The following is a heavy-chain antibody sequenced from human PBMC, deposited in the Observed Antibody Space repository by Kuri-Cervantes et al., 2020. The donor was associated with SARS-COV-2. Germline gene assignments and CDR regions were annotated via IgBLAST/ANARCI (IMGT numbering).Heavy chain of an antibody. V-gene: IGHV4-34*01. CDR2: INHSGGT. CDR3: ARARSSIGVVRGAMYYFWHMDV. Sequence: GSLRLSCAVYGGSFSNYNWNWIRQSPGKGLEWIAEINHSGGTSYNPSLKSRFTISVDTSKNQFSLKVRSVAAADTAVYYCARARSSIGVVRGAMYYFWHMDVWSKGTTVTVSS. J-gene: IGHJ6*03. D-gene: IGHD3-10*01. CDR1: GGSFSNYN.